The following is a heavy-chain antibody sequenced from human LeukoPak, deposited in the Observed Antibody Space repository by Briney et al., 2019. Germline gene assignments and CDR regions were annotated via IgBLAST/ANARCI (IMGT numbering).Heavy chain of an antibody. J-gene: IGHJ6*03. CDR3: ARDRDSAVYMDV. V-gene: IGHV3-11*01. CDR2: ISSSGSTI. D-gene: IGHD5-24*01. CDR1: GFTFSDYY. Sequence: GGSLRLSCAASGFTFSDYYMSWIRQAPGKALEWVSYISSSGSTIYYADSVKGRFTISRDNAKNSLYLQMNSLRAEDTAVYYCARDRDSAVYMDVWGKGTTVTVSS.